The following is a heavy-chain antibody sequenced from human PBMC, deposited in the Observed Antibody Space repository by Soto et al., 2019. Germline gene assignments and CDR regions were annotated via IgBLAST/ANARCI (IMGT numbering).Heavy chain of an antibody. D-gene: IGHD2-21*02. J-gene: IGHJ5*02. CDR3: AREDCGGDCYPAAYNWFDP. V-gene: IGHV1-69*13. Sequence: SVKVSCKASGGTFSSYAISWVRQAPGQGLEWMGGIIPIFGTANYAQKFQGRVTITADESTSTAYMELSSLRSEDTAVYYCAREDCGGDCYPAAYNWFDPWGQGTLVTVSS. CDR2: IIPIFGTA. CDR1: GGTFSSYA.